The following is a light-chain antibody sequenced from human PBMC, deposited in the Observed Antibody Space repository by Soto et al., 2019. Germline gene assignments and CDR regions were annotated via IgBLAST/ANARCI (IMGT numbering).Light chain of an antibody. Sequence: EIVLTQSPGTLSSSPGERATLSCRASQSATSNYLAWYQQKSGQAPRLLIWGASIRATDLPDRFSGGGSGTDFTLTISRLEAEDFAVYYCHQYGRSPGTFGQGTTVEIK. J-gene: IGKJ1*01. CDR3: HQYGRSPGT. CDR2: GAS. V-gene: IGKV3-20*01. CDR1: QSATSNY.